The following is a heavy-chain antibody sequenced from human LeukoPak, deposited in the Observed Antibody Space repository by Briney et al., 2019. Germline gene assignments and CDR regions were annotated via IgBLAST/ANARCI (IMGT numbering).Heavy chain of an antibody. J-gene: IGHJ3*02. V-gene: IGHV3-30*04. D-gene: IGHD3-10*01. CDR2: ISYDGVNK. Sequence: GGSLRLSCAASGFTFSSYVMHWVRQAPGKGLEWVAVISYDGVNKYYADSVKGRFTISRDNSKNTLYLQMNSLRPEDTAVYYCARDLMVRGETGAFDIWGQGTMVTVSS. CDR3: ARDLMVRGETGAFDI. CDR1: GFTFSSYV.